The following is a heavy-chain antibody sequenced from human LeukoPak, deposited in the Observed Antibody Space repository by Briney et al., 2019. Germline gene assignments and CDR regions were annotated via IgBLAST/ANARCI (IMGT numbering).Heavy chain of an antibody. Sequence: SETLTLTCTVSGGSISSYERNWIRQPPGKGLEWIGYIYYSGSTNYNPSLKSRVTISVDTSKNQSSLKLSSVTAADTAVYYCARGAVRSGHYSIFSLHFWGQGTLVSVSS. CDR1: GGSISSYE. D-gene: IGHD3-22*01. V-gene: IGHV4-59*01. CDR2: IYYSGST. CDR3: ARGAVRSGHYSIFSLHF. J-gene: IGHJ4*02.